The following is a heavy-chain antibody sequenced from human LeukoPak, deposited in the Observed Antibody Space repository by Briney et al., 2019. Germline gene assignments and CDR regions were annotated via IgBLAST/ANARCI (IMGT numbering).Heavy chain of an antibody. CDR3: ARSTYYDFWSGSPYFDY. CDR1: GGSISSGGYY. Sequence: PSETLSLTCTVSGGSISSGGYYWSWIRQHPGKGLEWIGYIYYSGSTYYNPSLKSRVTISVDTSKNQFSLKLSSVTAADTAVYYCARSTYYDFWSGSPYFDYWGQGTLVTVSS. V-gene: IGHV4-31*03. CDR2: IYYSGST. D-gene: IGHD3-3*01. J-gene: IGHJ4*02.